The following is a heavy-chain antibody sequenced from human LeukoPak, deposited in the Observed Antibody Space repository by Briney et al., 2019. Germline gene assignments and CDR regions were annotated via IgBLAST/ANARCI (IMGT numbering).Heavy chain of an antibody. V-gene: IGHV3-9*01. Sequence: GGSLRLSCAASGFTFDDYAMHWVRHAPGKGLEWVSGISWNSGSIGYADSVKGRFTISRDNAKNSLYLQMNSLRAEDTALYYCAKGLVRGVDDAFDIWGQGTMVTVSS. CDR3: AKGLVRGVDDAFDI. CDR2: ISWNSGSI. D-gene: IGHD3-10*01. J-gene: IGHJ3*02. CDR1: GFTFDDYA.